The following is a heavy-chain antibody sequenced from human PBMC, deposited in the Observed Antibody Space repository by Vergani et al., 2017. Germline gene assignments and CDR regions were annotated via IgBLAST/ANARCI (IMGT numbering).Heavy chain of an antibody. CDR1: GFTFNSYE. V-gene: IGHV3-48*03. CDR3: TRETRREPHDY. Sequence: EVQLVESGGGLVQPGGSLRLSCAASGFTFNSYEMNSVRQAPGKGLEWISYISSSGNTVYYTDSVKGRFTISRDNAKNSLYLQMNGLRAEDTAIYYCTRETRREPHDYWGQGTLVTVSS. J-gene: IGHJ4*02. CDR2: ISSSGNTV. D-gene: IGHD1-14*01.